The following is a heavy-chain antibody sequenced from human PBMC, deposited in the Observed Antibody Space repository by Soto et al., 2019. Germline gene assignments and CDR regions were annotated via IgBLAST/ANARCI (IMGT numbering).Heavy chain of an antibody. CDR2: IIPIFGTA. Sequence: SVKVSCKASGGTFSSYAISWVRQAPGQGLEWMGGIIPIFGTANYAQKFQGRVTITADESTSTAYMELSSLRSEDTAVYYCARDYVYGGNWFDPWGQGTLVTVSS. CDR3: ARDYVYGGNWFDP. J-gene: IGHJ5*02. V-gene: IGHV1-69*13. D-gene: IGHD3-16*01. CDR1: GGTFSSYA.